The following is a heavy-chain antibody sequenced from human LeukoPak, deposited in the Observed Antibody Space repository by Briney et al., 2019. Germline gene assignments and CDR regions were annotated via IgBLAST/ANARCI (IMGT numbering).Heavy chain of an antibody. V-gene: IGHV3-30-3*01. CDR2: ISYDGSNK. Sequence: GRSLRLSCAASGFTFSSYAMHWVRQAPGKGLGWVAVISYDGSNKYYADSVKGRFTISRDNSKNTLYLQMNSLRAEDTAVYYCARDPYYDSSGCPWGQGTLVTVSS. CDR1: GFTFSSYA. J-gene: IGHJ5*02. CDR3: ARDPYYDSSGCP. D-gene: IGHD3-22*01.